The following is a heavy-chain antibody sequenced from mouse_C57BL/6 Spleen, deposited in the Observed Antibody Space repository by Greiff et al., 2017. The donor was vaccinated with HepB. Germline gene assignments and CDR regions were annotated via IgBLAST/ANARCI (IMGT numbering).Heavy chain of an antibody. CDR1: GFTFSDFY. CDR3: ARDVGFAY. CDR2: SRNKANDYTT. Sequence: EVKLVESGGGLVQSGRSLTLSCATSGFTFSDFYMEWVRQAPGKGLEWIAASRNKANDYTTEYSASVKGRFIVSRDTSQSILYLQMNALRAEDTAIYYCARDVGFAYWGQGTLVTVSA. V-gene: IGHV7-1*01. J-gene: IGHJ3*01.